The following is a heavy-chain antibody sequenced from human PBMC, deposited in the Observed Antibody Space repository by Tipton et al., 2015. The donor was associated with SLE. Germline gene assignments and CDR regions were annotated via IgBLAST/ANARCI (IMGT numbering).Heavy chain of an antibody. CDR3: ARPTAGTIGGFDY. V-gene: IGHV4-4*07. D-gene: IGHD6-13*01. CDR1: GGSISNYY. J-gene: IGHJ4*02. Sequence: LRLSCTVSGGSISNYYWSWIRQPAGKGLEWIGRIYTSGSTNYNPSLKSRVIISVDTSKNQFSLKLSSVTAADTAVYYCARPTAGTIGGFDYWGQGTLVTVSS. CDR2: IYTSGST.